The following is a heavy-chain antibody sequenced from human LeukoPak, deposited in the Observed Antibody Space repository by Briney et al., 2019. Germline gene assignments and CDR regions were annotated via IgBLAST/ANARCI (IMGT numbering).Heavy chain of an antibody. CDR2: IFWNQDN. Sequence: SSPTLVKRTQTLTLTGSFSGCSLRTRGGGVGWIRHPPGNALGWLPAIFWNQDNGYSAVLKGRLTITKGPTKDQVVLTMTNTDPVDTATDYCADRGDITRVRGVSPIRGWFDPWGQGTLVTVSS. CDR3: ADRGDITRVRGVSPIRGWFDP. D-gene: IGHD3-10*01. J-gene: IGHJ5*02. V-gene: IGHV2-5*01. CDR1: GCSLRTRGGG.